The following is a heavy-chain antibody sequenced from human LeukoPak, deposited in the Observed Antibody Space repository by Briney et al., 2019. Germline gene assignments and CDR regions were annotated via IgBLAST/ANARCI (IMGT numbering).Heavy chain of an antibody. CDR1: GYTFSRYW. CDR3: ARVVRNCSGGSCYENFDY. J-gene: IGHJ4*02. V-gene: IGHV3-74*01. CDR2: INEDGSTT. D-gene: IGHD2-15*01. Sequence: PGGSLRLSCVGSGYTFSRYWMHWVRQAPGKGLVWVSRINEDGSTTDYADSVKGRFTISRDNAKNTLSLQMNSLRAEDTAVYYCARVVRNCSGGSCYENFDYWGQGTLVTVSS.